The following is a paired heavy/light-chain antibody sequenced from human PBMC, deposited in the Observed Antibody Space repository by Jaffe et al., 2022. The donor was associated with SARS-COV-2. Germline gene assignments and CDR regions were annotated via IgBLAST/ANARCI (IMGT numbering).Heavy chain of an antibody. CDR2: IDPSDSYT. D-gene: IGHD3-9*01. Sequence: EVQLVQSGAEVKKPGESLRISCKGSGYSFTSYWISWVRQMPGKGLEWMGRIDPSDSYTNYSPSFQGHVTISADKSISTAYLQWSSLKASDTAMYYCARLSGEYDILTGSLDAFDIWGQGTMVTVSS. V-gene: IGHV5-10-1*03. CDR1: GYSFTSYW. CDR3: ARLSGEYDILTGSLDAFDI. J-gene: IGHJ3*02.
Light chain of an antibody. J-gene: IGKJ3*01. CDR1: QSLLHSNGYNY. CDR3: MQALQTPLT. Sequence: DIVMTQSPLSLPVTPGEPASISCRSSQSLLHSNGYNYLDWYLQKPGQSPQLLIYLGSNRASGVPDRFSGSGSGTDFTLKISRVEAEDVGVYYCMQALQTPLTFGPGTKVDIK. CDR2: LGS. V-gene: IGKV2-28*01.